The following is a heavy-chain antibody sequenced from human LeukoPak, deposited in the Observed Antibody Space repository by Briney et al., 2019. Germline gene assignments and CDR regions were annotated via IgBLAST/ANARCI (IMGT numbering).Heavy chain of an antibody. CDR3: ARGPHIAATSY. Sequence: GGSLRLSCVASGFTFGKYWMSWVRQAPGKGLEWVANIKLDGSEKNYVDSVKGRFTISRDNTKNSLYLQMNSLRAEDTAVFYCARGPHIAATSYWGQGTLVTVSS. J-gene: IGHJ4*02. V-gene: IGHV3-7*03. CDR2: IKLDGSEK. D-gene: IGHD6-25*01. CDR1: GFTFGKYW.